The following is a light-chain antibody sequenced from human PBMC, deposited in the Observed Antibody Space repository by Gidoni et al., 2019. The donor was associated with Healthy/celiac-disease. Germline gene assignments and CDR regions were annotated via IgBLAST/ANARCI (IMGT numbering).Light chain of an antibody. CDR3: QQRSNWPPT. Sequence: EIVLTKSPATLSLSPGERATLSCRVSQSVSSYLAWYQQKPGQAPRLLIYDASNRATGIPARFSGSGSGTDFTLTIIRLEPEDFAVYYCQQRSNWPPTFGQGTKVEIK. CDR2: DAS. CDR1: QSVSSY. J-gene: IGKJ1*01. V-gene: IGKV3-11*01.